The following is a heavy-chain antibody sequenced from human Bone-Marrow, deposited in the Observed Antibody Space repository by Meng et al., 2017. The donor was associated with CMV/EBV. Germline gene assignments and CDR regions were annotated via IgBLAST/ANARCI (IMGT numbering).Heavy chain of an antibody. CDR2: IHPNSGGT. CDR3: ARDHEGGSSWYYYYGMDV. D-gene: IGHD6-13*01. V-gene: IGHV1-2*02. J-gene: IGHJ6*02. Sequence: ASVKVSCKASGYTFTGYYMHWVRQAPGQGLEWMGWIHPNSGGTNYAQKFQGRVTMTRDTSISTAYMELSRLRSDDTAVYYCARDHEGGSSWYYYYGMDVWGQGTTVTVPS. CDR1: GYTFTGYY.